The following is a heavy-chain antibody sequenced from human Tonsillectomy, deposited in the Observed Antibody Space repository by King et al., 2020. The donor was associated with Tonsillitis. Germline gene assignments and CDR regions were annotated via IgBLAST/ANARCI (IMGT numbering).Heavy chain of an antibody. CDR2: MYSDGST. V-gene: IGHV3-53*01. Sequence: VQLVESGGGLVQPGGSLRLSCAASEFTVSNHYMSWVRQAPGKGLEWVSAMYSDGSTYYIDSVKGRFTFSRDNSKNTLYLQMKSLRAEDTAVYYCAGARGGYCGGDCYPFDYWGQGTLVTVSS. CDR1: EFTVSNHY. D-gene: IGHD2-21*01. J-gene: IGHJ4*02. CDR3: AGARGGYCGGDCYPFDY.